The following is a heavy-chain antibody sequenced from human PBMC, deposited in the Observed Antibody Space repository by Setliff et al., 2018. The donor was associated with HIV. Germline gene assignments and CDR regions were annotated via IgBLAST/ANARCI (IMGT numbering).Heavy chain of an antibody. CDR1: GGSISSGSYY. CDR3: ARGLYCSGGSCSFDY. D-gene: IGHD2-15*01. Sequence: SETLSLTCTVSGGSISSGSYYWSWIRQPAGKGLEWIGHIYTSGSTNYNPSLKSRVTISVDTSKNQFSLKLSSVTAADTAVYYCARGLYCSGGSCSFDYWGQGTWSPSPQ. V-gene: IGHV4-61*09. CDR2: IYTSGST. J-gene: IGHJ4*02.